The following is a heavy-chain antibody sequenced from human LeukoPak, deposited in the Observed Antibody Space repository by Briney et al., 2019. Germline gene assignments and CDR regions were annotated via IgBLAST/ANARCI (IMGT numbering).Heavy chain of an antibody. CDR2: ILSDGTNK. CDR1: GFPFSVSA. J-gene: IGHJ3*02. Sequence: GGSLRLSCAASGFPFSVSAMHWVRQAPGKGLEWVTLILSDGTNKYYTDSVKGRFTISRDNSKKTLYLEMNSLRVEDTAVYYCARTGESHAFDIWGQGTMVTVSS. D-gene: IGHD1-26*01. V-gene: IGHV3-30*04. CDR3: ARTGESHAFDI.